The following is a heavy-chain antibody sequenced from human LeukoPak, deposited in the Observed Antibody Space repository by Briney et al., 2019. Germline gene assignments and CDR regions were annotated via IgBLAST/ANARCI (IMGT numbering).Heavy chain of an antibody. CDR2: ISGSGGST. CDR3: AKGAVLRYFDWLLYRNYFDY. V-gene: IGHV3-23*01. CDR1: GFTFSNYA. Sequence: GGSLRLSCAASGFTFSNYAMSWVRQAPGKGLEWVSAISGSGGSTYYADSVKGRFTISRDNSKNTLYLQMNSLRAEDTAVYYCAKGAVLRYFDWLLYRNYFDYWGQGTLVTVSS. D-gene: IGHD3-9*01. J-gene: IGHJ4*02.